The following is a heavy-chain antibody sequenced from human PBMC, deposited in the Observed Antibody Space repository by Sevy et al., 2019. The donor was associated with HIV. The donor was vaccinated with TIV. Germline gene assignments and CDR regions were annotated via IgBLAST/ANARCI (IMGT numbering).Heavy chain of an antibody. CDR3: ARDDYSNTRAIDV. CDR1: GFTFSDYY. Sequence: GESLKSSCAASGFTFSDYYVSWVRQAPGKGLEWVSHISSRGSIIYYADSVKGRFTISRDNAKNSLYLQMNSLRAEDMAVYYCARDDYSNTRAIDVWGQGITVTVSS. CDR2: ISSRGSII. D-gene: IGHD4-4*01. V-gene: IGHV3-11*01. J-gene: IGHJ6*02.